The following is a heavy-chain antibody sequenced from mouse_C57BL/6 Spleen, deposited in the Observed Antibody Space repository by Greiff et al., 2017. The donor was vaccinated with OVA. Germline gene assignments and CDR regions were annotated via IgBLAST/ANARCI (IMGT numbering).Heavy chain of an antibody. CDR1: GYTFTSYW. V-gene: IGHV1-52*01. CDR3: ARRGDRDYFDY. CDR2: IDPSDSET. Sequence: QVQLKQPGAELVRPGSSVKLSCKASGYTFTSYWMHWVKQRPIQGLEWIGNIDPSDSETHYNQKFKDKATLTVDKSSSTAYLQLSSLTSEDSAVYYCARRGDRDYFDYWGQGTTLTVSS. J-gene: IGHJ2*01. D-gene: IGHD3-2*01.